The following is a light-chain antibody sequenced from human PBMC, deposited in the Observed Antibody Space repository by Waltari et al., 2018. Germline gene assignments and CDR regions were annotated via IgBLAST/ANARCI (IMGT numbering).Light chain of an antibody. Sequence: DIVMTQTPVSLSVTPGQPASISCKSSQSLLHSDEKTYLFWYLQKPGQSPQLLIYEVFNRFSGVPDRFSGSGSGTDFTLTISRVEAEDVGVYYCMQSMQVPLTFGGGTKVEIK. CDR1: QSLLHSDEKTY. CDR3: MQSMQVPLT. V-gene: IGKV2D-29*02. CDR2: EVF. J-gene: IGKJ4*01.